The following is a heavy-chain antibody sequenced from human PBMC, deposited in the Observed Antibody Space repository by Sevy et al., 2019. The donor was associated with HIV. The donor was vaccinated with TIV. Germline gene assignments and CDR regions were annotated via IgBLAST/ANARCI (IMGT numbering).Heavy chain of an antibody. Sequence: GGSLRLSCAASGFTFSSYAMSWVRQAPGKGLEWVSAISGSGGSTYYADSVKGRFTISRDNSKNTLYLQMNSLRAEDTAVYYCAKDNSPNWNYHYFDYWGQGTLVTVSS. CDR3: AKDNSPNWNYHYFDY. J-gene: IGHJ4*02. CDR1: GFTFSSYA. V-gene: IGHV3-23*01. D-gene: IGHD1-7*01. CDR2: ISGSGGST.